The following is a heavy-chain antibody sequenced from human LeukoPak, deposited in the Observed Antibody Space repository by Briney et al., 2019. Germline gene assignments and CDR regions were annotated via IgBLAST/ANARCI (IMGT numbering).Heavy chain of an antibody. CDR2: ISSDGSNK. V-gene: IGHV3-30*18. CDR3: ANGFTWFVA. D-gene: IGHD3-10*01. Sequence: GGSLRLSCAASGFIFSSYGMHWVRQAPGKGLEWVAVISSDGSNKYYSDSVKGRFTISRDNSKNTLYLQMNSLRAGDTAVYYCANGFTWFVAWGQGTLVTVSS. J-gene: IGHJ5*02. CDR1: GFIFSSYG.